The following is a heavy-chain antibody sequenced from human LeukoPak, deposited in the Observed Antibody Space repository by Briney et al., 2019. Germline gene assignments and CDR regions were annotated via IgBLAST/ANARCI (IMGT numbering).Heavy chain of an antibody. CDR3: ASWVVAATPDHWFDP. CDR2: INHSGST. J-gene: IGHJ5*02. Sequence: PSETLSLTCAVYGGSFSGYYWSWIRQPPGKGLEWIGEINHSGSTNYNPSLKSRVTISVDTSKNQFSLKLSSVTAADTAVYYCASWVVAATPDHWFDPWGQGTLVTVSS. CDR1: GGSFSGYY. D-gene: IGHD2-15*01. V-gene: IGHV4-34*01.